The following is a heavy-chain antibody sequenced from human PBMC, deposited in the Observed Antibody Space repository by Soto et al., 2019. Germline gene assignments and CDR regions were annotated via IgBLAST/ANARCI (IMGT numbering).Heavy chain of an antibody. Sequence: QVQLVQSGAEVKKPGASVKVSCKASGYTFTSYGINWVRQAPGQGLEWMGWISAYNGNTNYAQKLQGRVTMTTDTSTSTDYMELRSLRSDDTAVYYCAREGYCSSTRCYSDYYYGMDVWGQGTTVTVSS. CDR2: ISAYNGNT. CDR3: AREGYCSSTRCYSDYYYGMDV. CDR1: GYTFTSYG. D-gene: IGHD2-2*02. V-gene: IGHV1-18*01. J-gene: IGHJ6*02.